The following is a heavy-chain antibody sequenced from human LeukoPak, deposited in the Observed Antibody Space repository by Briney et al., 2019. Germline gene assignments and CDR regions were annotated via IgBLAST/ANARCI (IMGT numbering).Heavy chain of an antibody. D-gene: IGHD3-9*01. J-gene: IGHJ5*02. CDR3: ARMAQGRYFDWSNWFDP. CDR2: ISAYNGNT. Sequence: ASVKVSCKASGYTFTSYGISWLRQAPGRGLEWMGWISAYNGNTNYAQKLQGRVTMTTDTSTSTAYMELRSLRSDDTAVYYCARMAQGRYFDWSNWFDPWGQGTLVTVSS. CDR1: GYTFTSYG. V-gene: IGHV1-18*04.